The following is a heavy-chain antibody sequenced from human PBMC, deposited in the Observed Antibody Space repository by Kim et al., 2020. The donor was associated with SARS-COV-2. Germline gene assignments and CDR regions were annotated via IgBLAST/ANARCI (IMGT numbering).Heavy chain of an antibody. CDR1: GFTFSSYW. D-gene: IGHD4-17*01. V-gene: IGHV3-74*01. Sequence: GGSLRLSCAASGFTFSSYWMHWVRQAPGKGLVWVSRINSDGSSTSYADSVKGRFTISRDNAKNTLYLQMNSLRAEDTAVYYCAYGDYVYYYYYGMDVWGQGTTGTVSS. CDR3: AYGDYVYYYYYGMDV. CDR2: INSDGSST. J-gene: IGHJ6*02.